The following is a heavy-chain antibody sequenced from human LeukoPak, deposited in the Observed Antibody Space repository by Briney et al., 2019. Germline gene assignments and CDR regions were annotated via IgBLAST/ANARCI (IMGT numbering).Heavy chain of an antibody. Sequence: GASVKVSCKASGGTFSSNALSWVRQAPGQGLEWMGGIIPIYGTTNYAQKFQGRVAITADKSTSTAYMELRSLRSDDTAVYYCARGTRQWSWNDGDDAFDIWGQGTMVTVSS. CDR2: IIPIYGTT. CDR1: GGTFSSNA. CDR3: ARGTRQWSWNDGDDAFDI. V-gene: IGHV1-69*06. D-gene: IGHD1-1*01. J-gene: IGHJ3*02.